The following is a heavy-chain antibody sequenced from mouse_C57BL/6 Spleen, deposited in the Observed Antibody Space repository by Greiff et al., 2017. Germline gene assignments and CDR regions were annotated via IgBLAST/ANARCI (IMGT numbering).Heavy chain of an antibody. CDR1: GYTFTDYY. CDR2: INPYNGGT. Sequence: VQLQQSGPVLVKPGASVKMSCKASGYTFTDYYMNWVKQSHGKSLEWIGVINPYNGGTSYNQKFKGKATLTVDKSSSTAYMELNSLTSEDSAVYYCARYCGSSRFAYWGQGTLVTVSA. CDR3: ARYCGSSRFAY. V-gene: IGHV1-19*01. D-gene: IGHD1-1*01. J-gene: IGHJ3*01.